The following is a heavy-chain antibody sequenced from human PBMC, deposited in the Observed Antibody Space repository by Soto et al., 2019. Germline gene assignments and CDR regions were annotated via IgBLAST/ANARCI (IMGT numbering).Heavy chain of an antibody. D-gene: IGHD3-22*01. J-gene: IGHJ3*02. Sequence: PSETLSLTCSVSGDSISRIDYYWTWIRQHPEKGLEWIGNIYFRGNTYYSPSLESRLTISVDTSKNQFSLKLTSVTAADPAVYYCAREGGSYDSGGYLIRGAFDIWGQGTMVTVSS. CDR2: IYFRGNT. V-gene: IGHV4-31*03. CDR1: GDSISRIDYY. CDR3: AREGGSYDSGGYLIRGAFDI.